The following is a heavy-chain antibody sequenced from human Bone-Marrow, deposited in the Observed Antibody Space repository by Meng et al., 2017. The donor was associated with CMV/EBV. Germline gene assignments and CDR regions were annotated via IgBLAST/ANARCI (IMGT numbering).Heavy chain of an antibody. J-gene: IGHJ4*02. CDR1: GYSFTSYW. CDR2: ISTYNANT. D-gene: IGHD3-22*01. CDR3: ARDVNYYDSSGPSVDFDY. V-gene: IGHV1-18*04. Sequence: ASVKVSCKGSGYSFTSYWIGWVRQAPGQGLEWMGWISTYNANTNYAQKFQGRVTMTTDTSTTTAYMELRSLRSDDTAVYYCARDVNYYDSSGPSVDFDYWGQGTLVTVSS.